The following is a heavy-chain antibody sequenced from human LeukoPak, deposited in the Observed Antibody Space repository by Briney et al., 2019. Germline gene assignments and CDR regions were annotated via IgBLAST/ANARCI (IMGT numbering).Heavy chain of an antibody. CDR1: GGSISNYY. CDR3: ARGFDSKSTYFDY. CDR2: IYYSGST. D-gene: IGHD5-12*01. Sequence: SETLSLTCTVSGGSISNYYWNWLRQPPGKGLEWIGYIYYSGSTKYNPSLKSRVTMSLDTSKKQFSPRLTSVTAADTAVYYCARGFDSKSTYFDYWGLGTLVTVSS. J-gene: IGHJ4*02. V-gene: IGHV4-59*01.